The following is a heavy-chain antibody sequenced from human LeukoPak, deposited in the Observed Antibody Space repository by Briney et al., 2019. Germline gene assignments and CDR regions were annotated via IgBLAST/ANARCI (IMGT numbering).Heavy chain of an antibody. CDR1: RVSISSHY. Sequence: SETLSLTCTVSRVSISSHYWSWIRQSPGKRLEWIGNIYYTGSTNYNPSLQSRVAISIDTSKNQFSLTLNSVTAADAAVYYCASAGNPHYFDYWGQGPLVTVSS. J-gene: IGHJ4*02. CDR3: ASAGNPHYFDY. V-gene: IGHV4-59*11. CDR2: IYYTGST.